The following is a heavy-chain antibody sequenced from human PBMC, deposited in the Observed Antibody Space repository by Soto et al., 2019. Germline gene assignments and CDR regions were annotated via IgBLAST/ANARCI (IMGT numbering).Heavy chain of an antibody. CDR3: AKWDAAVFWSGYPYFDY. Sequence: GGSLRLSCAASGFTFSSYAMSWVRQAPGKGLEWVSAISGSGGSTYYADSVKGRFTISRDNSKNTLYLQMNSLRAEDTAVYYCAKWDAAVFWSGYPYFDYGGQGPLVTVSS. CDR2: ISGSGGST. J-gene: IGHJ4*02. V-gene: IGHV3-23*01. CDR1: GFTFSSYA. D-gene: IGHD3-3*01.